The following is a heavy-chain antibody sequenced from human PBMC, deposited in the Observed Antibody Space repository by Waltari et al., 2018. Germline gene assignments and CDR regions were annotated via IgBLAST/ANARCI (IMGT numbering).Heavy chain of an antibody. CDR2: INHSGST. D-gene: IGHD4-17*01. V-gene: IGHV4-34*01. J-gene: IGHJ6*03. CDR1: GGSFSGYY. Sequence: QVQLQQWGAGLLKPSETLSLTCAVYGGSFSGYYWSWIRQPPGKGLEWIGEINHSGSTNYNPSLKSRVTISVDTSKNQFSLKLSSVTAADTAVYYCARGRFEAAEKTTVVTYYMDVWGKGTTVTISS. CDR3: ARGRFEAAEKTTVVTYYMDV.